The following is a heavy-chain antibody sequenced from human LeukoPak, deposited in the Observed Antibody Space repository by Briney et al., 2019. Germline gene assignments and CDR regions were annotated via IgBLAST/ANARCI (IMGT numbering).Heavy chain of an antibody. Sequence: SETLSLTCTVSGDSISSYYWSWIRQPAGKGLEWIGRIYTSGSTNYNPSLKSRVTMSVDTSKSQFSLKLSSVTAADTAVYYCARAPSETYYYGSGSPYYYYYGMDVWGQGTTVTVSS. V-gene: IGHV4-4*07. CDR1: GDSISSYY. D-gene: IGHD3-10*01. CDR3: ARAPSETYYYGSGSPYYYYYGMDV. J-gene: IGHJ6*02. CDR2: IYTSGST.